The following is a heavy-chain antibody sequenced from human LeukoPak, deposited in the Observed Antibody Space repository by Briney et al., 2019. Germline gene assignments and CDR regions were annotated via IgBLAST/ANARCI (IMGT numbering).Heavy chain of an antibody. J-gene: IGHJ4*02. V-gene: IGHV3-23*01. CDR1: GFTFSTYT. Sequence: GGSLRLSCAASGFTFSTYTMTWVRQAPGKGLEWVSDICGSGAATYYADSVTGRFTISRDNAKNTLYLQMNSLRDEDTAVYYCAKDDRSGYYPGDVYWGQGTLVTVSS. CDR2: ICGSGAAT. CDR3: AKDDRSGYYPGDVY. D-gene: IGHD3-22*01.